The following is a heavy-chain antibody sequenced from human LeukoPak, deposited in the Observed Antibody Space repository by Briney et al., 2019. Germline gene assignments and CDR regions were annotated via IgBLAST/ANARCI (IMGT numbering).Heavy chain of an antibody. Sequence: PGGSLRLSCTVSGFTVSSNSMSWVRQAPGKGLEWVGRIKSKTDGGTTDYAAPVKGRFTTSRDDSKNTLYLQMNSLKTEDTAVYYCTTDLQLWLPYYFDYWGQGTLVTVSS. CDR3: TTDLQLWLPYYFDY. CDR1: GFTVSSNS. J-gene: IGHJ4*02. D-gene: IGHD5-18*01. V-gene: IGHV3-15*01. CDR2: IKSKTDGGTT.